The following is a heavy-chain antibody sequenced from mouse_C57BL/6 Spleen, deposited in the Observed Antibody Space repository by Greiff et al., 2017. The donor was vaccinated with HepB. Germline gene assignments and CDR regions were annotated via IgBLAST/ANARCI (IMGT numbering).Heavy chain of an antibody. J-gene: IGHJ4*01. CDR1: GFSLTSYG. Sequence: VMLVESGPGLVAPSQSLSITCTVSGFSLTSYGVDWVRQSPGKGLEWLGVIWGVGSTNYNSALKSRLSISKDNSKSQVFVKMNSLQTDDTAMYYCARRSYGSAMDYWGQGTSVTVSS. CDR3: ARRSYGSAMDY. CDR2: IWGVGST. D-gene: IGHD1-1*01. V-gene: IGHV2-6*01.